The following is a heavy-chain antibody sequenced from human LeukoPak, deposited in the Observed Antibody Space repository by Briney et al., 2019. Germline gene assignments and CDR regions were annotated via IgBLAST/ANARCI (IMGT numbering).Heavy chain of an antibody. D-gene: IGHD4-23*01. V-gene: IGHV4-4*08. J-gene: IGHJ5*01. Sequence: SETLSLTCTVSGGSISTYYWSWIRQSPGKGLEWIGYVYNRGSTNYNPSLESRVTISIDMSKNQFSLKLSSVTAADSAVYYCARTPAVVMYNWFDSWGQGTLVTVSS. CDR3: ARTPAVVMYNWFDS. CDR2: VYNRGST. CDR1: GGSISTYY.